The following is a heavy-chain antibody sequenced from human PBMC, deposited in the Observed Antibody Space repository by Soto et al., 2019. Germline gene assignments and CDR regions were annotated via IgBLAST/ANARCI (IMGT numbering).Heavy chain of an antibody. D-gene: IGHD2-15*01. V-gene: IGHV3-9*01. J-gene: IGHJ4*02. Sequence: EVQLVESGGDLVQPGRSRRLSCAASGFTFYDFAMHWVRQAPGKGLEWVSRISGTRNIIDYADSVKGRFIISRDNAKNSLYLQMNSLRPEDTAFYYCVKDMYEGSSGGSLDYWGQGTLVTVSS. CDR1: GFTFYDFA. CDR3: VKDMYEGSSGGSLDY. CDR2: ISGTRNII.